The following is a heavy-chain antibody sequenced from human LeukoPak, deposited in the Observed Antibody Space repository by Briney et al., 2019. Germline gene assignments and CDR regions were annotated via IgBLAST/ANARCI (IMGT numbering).Heavy chain of an antibody. J-gene: IGHJ4*02. Sequence: PGGSLRLSCAASGFTFSSYAMTWVRQAPGKGLEWVSGISGSGGSTYYADSVKGRFTISRDNSKNTLYLQMNNLRAEDTAVYYCAKQSALSTFWSGYHFDYWGQGTLVTVSS. D-gene: IGHD3-3*01. CDR1: GFTFSSYA. CDR3: AKQSALSTFWSGYHFDY. CDR2: ISGSGGST. V-gene: IGHV3-23*01.